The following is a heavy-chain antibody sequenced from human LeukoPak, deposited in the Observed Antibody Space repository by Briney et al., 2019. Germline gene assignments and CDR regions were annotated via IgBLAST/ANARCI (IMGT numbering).Heavy chain of an antibody. Sequence: GSLRLSCAASGFTFSSYEMNWVRQPPGKGLEWIGEINHSGSTNYNPSLKSRVTISVDTSKNQFSLKLSSVTAADTAVYYCARDRREWYYDILTGYYYFDYWGQGTLVTVSS. CDR1: GFTFSSYE. V-gene: IGHV4-34*01. D-gene: IGHD3-9*01. J-gene: IGHJ4*02. CDR2: INHSGST. CDR3: ARDRREWYYDILTGYYYFDY.